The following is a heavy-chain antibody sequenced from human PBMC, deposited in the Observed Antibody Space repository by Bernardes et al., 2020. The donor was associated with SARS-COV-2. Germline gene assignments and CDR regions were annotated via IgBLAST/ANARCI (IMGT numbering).Heavy chain of an antibody. V-gene: IGHV1-2*02. Sequence: ASVKVSCKASGYTFTTYYMHWVRQAPGQGLEWMGWMHPNSGGTKYAQKFQGRVIMTRDTSISTAYMELTSLRSDDTAAYYCARDKDGSGRIHEFWGQGTLVTVSS. CDR3: ARDKDGSGRIHEF. CDR1: GYTFTTYY. D-gene: IGHD3-10*01. J-gene: IGHJ4*02. CDR2: MHPNSGGT.